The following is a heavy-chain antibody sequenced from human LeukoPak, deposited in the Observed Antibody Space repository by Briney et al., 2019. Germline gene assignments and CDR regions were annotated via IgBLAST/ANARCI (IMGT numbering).Heavy chain of an antibody. D-gene: IGHD6-6*01. Sequence: GGSLRLSCAASGFXFSSYGMNWVRQAPGKGLEWVSSISSSSIYIYYADSVKGRFTISRDNAKNSLYLQVNSLRAEDTAVYYCARRLDSSMEGVYWGQGTLVTVSS. CDR2: ISSSSIYI. CDR3: ARRLDSSMEGVY. J-gene: IGHJ4*02. CDR1: GFXFSSYG. V-gene: IGHV3-21*01.